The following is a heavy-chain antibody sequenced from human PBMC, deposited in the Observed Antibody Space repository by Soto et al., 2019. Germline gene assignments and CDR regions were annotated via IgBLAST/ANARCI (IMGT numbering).Heavy chain of an antibody. V-gene: IGHV3-48*02. CDR3: ARIKLVEWFFINVDVYDMDV. CDR1: GFTFSSYA. Sequence: GGSLRLSCAASGFTFSSYAVTWVRQAPGKGLEWVSFISSDSRTIYYADSVEGRFTASRDNARNSVSLQMDSLRDEDAAVYYCARIKLVEWFFINVDVYDMDVWGQGTPVTVSS. CDR2: ISSDSRTI. J-gene: IGHJ6*02. D-gene: IGHD3-3*01.